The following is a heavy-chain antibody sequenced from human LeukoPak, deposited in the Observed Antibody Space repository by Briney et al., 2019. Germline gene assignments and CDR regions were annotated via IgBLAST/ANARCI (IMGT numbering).Heavy chain of an antibody. Sequence: NPSETLSLTCTVSGGSLSDYYWAWIRQPPGEGLEWIWYIYTSGSATYNPSLKSRVTISIDTSKSQFSLRLSSVTAEDTAVYYCARHPPNDFWIGYRSFDIWGQGTMVTVSS. CDR2: IYTSGSA. J-gene: IGHJ3*02. CDR1: GGSLSDYY. CDR3: ARHPPNDFWIGYRSFDI. V-gene: IGHV4-4*09. D-gene: IGHD3-3*01.